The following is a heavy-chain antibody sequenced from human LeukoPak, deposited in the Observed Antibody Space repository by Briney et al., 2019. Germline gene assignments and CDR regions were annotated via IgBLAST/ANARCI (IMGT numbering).Heavy chain of an antibody. V-gene: IGHV5-51*01. Sequence: GASLKISCRGSGYSFTSYWIGWVRQMPGKGLEWMGIIYPGDSDTRYSPSFQGQVTISADKSISTAYLQWSSLKASDTAMYYCARSKSTIFGGRYYGMDVWGQGTTVTVSS. J-gene: IGHJ6*02. CDR3: ARSKSTIFGGRYYGMDV. CDR2: IYPGDSDT. D-gene: IGHD3-3*01. CDR1: GYSFTSYW.